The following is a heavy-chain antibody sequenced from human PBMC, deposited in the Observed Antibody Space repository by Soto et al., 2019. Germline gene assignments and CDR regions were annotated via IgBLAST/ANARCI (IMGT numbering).Heavy chain of an antibody. CDR2: IYHSGRT. CDR3: ATPSGSFPY. CDR1: GYSISSGYY. Sequence: SETLSLTCAVSGYSISSGYYWGWIRQPPGKGLEWIGRIYHSGRTYYNPSLKRRLTISLDTSKNQFSLKLTAVTAADTALSFCATPSGSFPYWGQGTLVTVSS. V-gene: IGHV4-38-2*01. J-gene: IGHJ4*02. D-gene: IGHD1-26*01.